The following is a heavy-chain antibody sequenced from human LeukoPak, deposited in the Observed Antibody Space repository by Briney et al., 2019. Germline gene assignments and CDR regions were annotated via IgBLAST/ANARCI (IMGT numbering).Heavy chain of an antibody. CDR1: GGSISISSYY. J-gene: IGHJ3*02. Sequence: PSETLSLTCTVSGGSISISSYYWGWIRQPPGKGLEWIGSIYYSGTTYYNPSLTSRLTISVDTSKNQFSLKLSSVTAADTAVYYCPRLGRYCSSTSCYASDIWGQGTMVTVSS. CDR3: PRLGRYCSSTSCYASDI. V-gene: IGHV4-39*01. D-gene: IGHD2-2*01. CDR2: IYYSGTT.